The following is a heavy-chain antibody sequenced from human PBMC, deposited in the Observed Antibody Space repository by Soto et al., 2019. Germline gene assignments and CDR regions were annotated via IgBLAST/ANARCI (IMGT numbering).Heavy chain of an antibody. V-gene: IGHV4-59*01. CDR2: IYYSGST. J-gene: IGHJ2*01. D-gene: IGHD2-21*02. CDR3: ARVGTAPYWYFDL. Sequence: QVQLQESGPGLVKPSETLSLTCTVSGGSISSYYWSWIRQPPGKGLEWIGYIYYSGSTNYNPSLKSRVTISVDTSKNQFSLKVSSVTAADTAVYYCARVGTAPYWYFDLWGRGTLVTVSS. CDR1: GGSISSYY.